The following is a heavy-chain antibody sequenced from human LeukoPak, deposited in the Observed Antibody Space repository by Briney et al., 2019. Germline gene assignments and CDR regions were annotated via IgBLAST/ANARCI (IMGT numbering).Heavy chain of an antibody. CDR2: INHSGST. J-gene: IGHJ4*02. Sequence: PSETLSLTCAVYGGSFSGYYWSWIRQPPGKGLEWIGEINHSGSTNYNPSLKSRVTISVDTSKNQFSLKLSSVTAADTAVYYCARDPKTYYYDSSGRGGDYWGQGTLVTVSS. CDR1: GGSFSGYY. CDR3: ARDPKTYYYDSSGRGGDY. D-gene: IGHD3-22*01. V-gene: IGHV4-34*01.